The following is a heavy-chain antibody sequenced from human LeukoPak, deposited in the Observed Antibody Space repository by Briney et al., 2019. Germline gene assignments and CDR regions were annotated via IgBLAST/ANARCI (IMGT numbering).Heavy chain of an antibody. V-gene: IGHV4-59*01. Sequence: SETLSLTCTVSGGSISSYYWSWIRQPPGKGLEWIGYIYYSGSTNYNPSLKSRVTISVDTSKNQFSLKLSSVTAADTAVYYCARVPLEVEMATDGYFDYWGQGTLVTASS. CDR3: ARVPLEVEMATDGYFDY. J-gene: IGHJ4*02. D-gene: IGHD5-24*01. CDR1: GGSISSYY. CDR2: IYYSGST.